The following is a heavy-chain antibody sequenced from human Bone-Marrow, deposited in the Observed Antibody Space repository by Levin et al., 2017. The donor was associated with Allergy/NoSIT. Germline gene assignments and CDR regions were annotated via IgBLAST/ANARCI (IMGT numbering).Heavy chain of an antibody. CDR1: GGSISSSTYY. CDR2: FYYGGST. J-gene: IGHJ4*02. Sequence: SETLSLTCTVSGGSISSSTYYWGWIRQPPGKGLEWIGSFYYGGSTYHNPSLKSRVTISVDTSRNQLSLKLSSVTAADTAVYYCARHGHCSGDKCYPSGVDYWGQGTLVSVSS. CDR3: ARHGHCSGDKCYPSGVDY. D-gene: IGHD2-15*01. V-gene: IGHV4-39*01.